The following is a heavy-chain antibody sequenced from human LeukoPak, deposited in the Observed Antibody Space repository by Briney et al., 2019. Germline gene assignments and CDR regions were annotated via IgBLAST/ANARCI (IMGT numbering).Heavy chain of an antibody. J-gene: IGHJ5*02. CDR3: AKDRHAPGRYCSSTTCFPFDP. CDR2: ISGSGGST. V-gene: IGHV3-23*01. CDR1: GFTFSSYA. D-gene: IGHD2-2*01. Sequence: GGSLRLSCAASGFTFSSYAMSWVRQAPGKGLEWVSAISGSGGSTYYADSVKGRFTISRDNSKNTLYLQMNSLRAEDTAVYYCAKDRHAPGRYCSSTTCFPFDPWGQGTPVTVSS.